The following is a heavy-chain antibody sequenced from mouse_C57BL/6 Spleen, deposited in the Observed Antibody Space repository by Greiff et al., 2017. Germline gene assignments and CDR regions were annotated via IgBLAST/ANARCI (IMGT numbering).Heavy chain of an antibody. J-gene: IGHJ3*01. Sequence: EVQGVESGGDLVKPGGSLKLSCAASGFTFSSYGMSWVRQTPDQRLEWVATISSGGSYTYYPDSVKGRFTISRDNAKNTLYLQMSSLKSEDTAMYYCAGRDYGSSWAYWGQGTLVTVSA. D-gene: IGHD1-1*01. V-gene: IGHV5-6*01. CDR3: AGRDYGSSWAY. CDR1: GFTFSSYG. CDR2: ISSGGSYT.